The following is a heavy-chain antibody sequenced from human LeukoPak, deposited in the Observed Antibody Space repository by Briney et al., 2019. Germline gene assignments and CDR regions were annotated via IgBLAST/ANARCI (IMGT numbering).Heavy chain of an antibody. V-gene: IGHV4-39*07. J-gene: IGHJ4*02. CDR3: ARRNVGYRSGQLDY. D-gene: IGHD6-19*01. CDR2: IFYSGST. Sequence: TPSETLSLTCTVSGGSISTSNYYWGWIRQPPGKGLEWIGNIFYSGSTYYSPSLKSRVTISVDTSKNQFSLKLSSVTAADTAVYYCARRNVGYRSGQLDYWGQGTLVTVSS. CDR1: GGSISTSNYY.